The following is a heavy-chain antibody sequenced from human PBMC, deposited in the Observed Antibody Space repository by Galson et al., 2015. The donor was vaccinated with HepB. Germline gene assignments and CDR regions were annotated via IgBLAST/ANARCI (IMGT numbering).Heavy chain of an antibody. CDR2: ISSSSYT. CDR3: ARSGTVTTSDYFDY. V-gene: IGHV3-11*06. Sequence: SLRLSCAASGFTFSDYYMSWIRQAPGKGLEWVSYISSSSYTNYADSVKGRFTISRDNAKNSLYLQMNSLRAEDTAVYYCARSGTVTTSDYFDYWGQGTLVTVSS. D-gene: IGHD4-17*01. CDR1: GFTFSDYY. J-gene: IGHJ4*02.